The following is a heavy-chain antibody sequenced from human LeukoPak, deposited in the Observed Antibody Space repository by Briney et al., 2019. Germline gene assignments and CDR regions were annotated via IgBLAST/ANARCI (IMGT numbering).Heavy chain of an antibody. CDR3: ARNWFDP. CDR1: GFTFSRDY. Sequence: GGSLRLSCAASGFTFSRDYMSWVGQAPGKGLEGVSVIYSGGSRYYSDSVKGPFTISRDKSKNTVYLQMNSLRFEDTAMYYCARNWFDPWGQGTLVTVSS. V-gene: IGHV3-53*05. CDR2: IYSGGSR. J-gene: IGHJ5*02.